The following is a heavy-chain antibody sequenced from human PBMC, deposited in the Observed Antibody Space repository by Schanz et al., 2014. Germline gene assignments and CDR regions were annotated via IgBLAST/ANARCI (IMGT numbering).Heavy chain of an antibody. CDR1: GYSINTSDW. Sequence: QVQLQESGPGLVKPSQTLSLTCAVSGYSINTSDWWGWIRQPPGKGLEWIGYIYYSGSTYYNPSLKSQAPISVDTSKTKFSLKQRSVTAVDTAVYYCASKGLTTDAFDIWGQGTMVTVSS. J-gene: IGHJ3*02. CDR2: IYYSGST. V-gene: IGHV4-28*02. D-gene: IGHD2-8*01. CDR3: ASKGLTTDAFDI.